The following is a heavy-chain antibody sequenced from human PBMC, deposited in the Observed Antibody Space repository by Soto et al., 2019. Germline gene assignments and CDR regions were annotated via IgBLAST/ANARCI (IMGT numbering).Heavy chain of an antibody. Sequence: GGSLRLSCAASGFTFSSYAMHWVRQAPGKGLEWVAVISYDGSNKYYADSVKGRFTISRDNSKNTLYLQMNSLRAEDTAVYYCARDEGITIFGVVITHRIYGMDVWGQGTTVTVSS. D-gene: IGHD3-3*01. CDR2: ISYDGSNK. CDR1: GFTFSSYA. CDR3: ARDEGITIFGVVITHRIYGMDV. J-gene: IGHJ6*02. V-gene: IGHV3-30-3*01.